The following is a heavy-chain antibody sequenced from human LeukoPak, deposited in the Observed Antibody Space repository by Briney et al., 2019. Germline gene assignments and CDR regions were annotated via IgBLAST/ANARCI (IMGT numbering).Heavy chain of an antibody. J-gene: IGHJ4*02. CDR2: IYYSGST. Sequence: PSETLSLTCTVSGGSISSSSYYWGWIRQPPGKGLEWIGSIYYSGSTYYNPSLKSRVTISVDTSKNQFSLKLSSVTAADTAVYYRARVDYYGSGSYFSQIDYWGQGTLVTVSS. D-gene: IGHD3-10*01. CDR3: ARVDYYGSGSYFSQIDY. CDR1: GGSISSSSYY. V-gene: IGHV4-39*07.